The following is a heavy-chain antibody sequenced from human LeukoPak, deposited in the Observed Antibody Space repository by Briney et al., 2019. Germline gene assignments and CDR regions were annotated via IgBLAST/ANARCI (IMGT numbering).Heavy chain of an antibody. CDR3: ARTNFAYYYGMDV. CDR1: GFTFSNYG. J-gene: IGHJ6*02. D-gene: IGHD1-1*01. V-gene: IGHV3-23*01. Sequence: PGGSLRLSCAASGFTFSNYGMSWVRQAPGKGLEWVSGISGSGDSTDYADSVKGRFTISRENAKNSLYLQMNSLRAGDTAVYYCARTNFAYYYGMDVWGQGTTVTVSS. CDR2: ISGSGDST.